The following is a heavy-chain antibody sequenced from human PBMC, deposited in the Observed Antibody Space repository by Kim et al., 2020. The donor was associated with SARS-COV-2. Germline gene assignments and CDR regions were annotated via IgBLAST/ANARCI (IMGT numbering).Heavy chain of an antibody. V-gene: IGHV6-1*01. J-gene: IGHJ5*02. Sequence: DYAVSVKRRITITPDTSKNHISLQLSSVSPEDTAVYYCVRYDRNSGWFDPWGQGTLVTVSS. D-gene: IGHD1-7*01. CDR3: VRYDRNSGWFDP.